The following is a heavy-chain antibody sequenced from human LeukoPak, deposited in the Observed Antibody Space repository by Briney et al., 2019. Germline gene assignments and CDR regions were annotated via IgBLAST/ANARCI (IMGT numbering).Heavy chain of an antibody. D-gene: IGHD3-9*01. CDR3: VIWGDYDVLTGYYVPDY. J-gene: IGHJ4*02. Sequence: GSLGLSCVASGFTFSNYAMSWVRQAPGKGLEWVSAITGSGTNRYYADSLKGRFTTSRDNSKNTVFLQMNSLRHEDTAIYYCVIWGDYDVLTGYYVPDYWGQGTLVTVAS. V-gene: IGHV3-23*01. CDR1: GFTFSNYA. CDR2: ITGSGTNR.